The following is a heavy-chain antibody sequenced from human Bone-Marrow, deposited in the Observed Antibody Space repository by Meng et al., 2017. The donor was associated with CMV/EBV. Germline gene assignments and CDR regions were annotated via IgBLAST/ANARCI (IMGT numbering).Heavy chain of an antibody. CDR1: GYTFTNYG. Sequence: ASVKVSCKASGYTFTNYGITWVRQAPGQGLEWMGWISAYNGNTNYAQKLQGRVTMTTDTSTSTAYMELRSLRSDDTAVYYCARQYYDFWSGYYDAGDYYGMDVWAQGTTVTFSS. CDR3: ARQYYDFWSGYYDAGDYYGMDV. V-gene: IGHV1-18*01. CDR2: ISAYNGNT. J-gene: IGHJ6*02. D-gene: IGHD3-3*01.